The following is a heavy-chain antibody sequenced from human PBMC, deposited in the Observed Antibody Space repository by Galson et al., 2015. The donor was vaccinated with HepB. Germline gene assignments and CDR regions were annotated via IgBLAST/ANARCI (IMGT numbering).Heavy chain of an antibody. Sequence: SLRLSCAASGFTFSSYGMHWVRQAPGKGLEWVSLIWAAGTVQQYGGSVKGRFIISRDNSKSMVYLQMNNLRADDTAMYYCVREMAIAAPAAFDYWGRGTLVTVSS. J-gene: IGHJ4*02. D-gene: IGHD6-25*01. CDR3: VREMAIAAPAAFDY. V-gene: IGHV3-33*01. CDR2: IWAAGTVQ. CDR1: GFTFSSYG.